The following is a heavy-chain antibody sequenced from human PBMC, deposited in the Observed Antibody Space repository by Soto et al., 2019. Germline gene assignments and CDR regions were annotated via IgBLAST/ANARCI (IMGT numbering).Heavy chain of an antibody. CDR1: GYGFASCD. CDR2: MNPNSGNT. D-gene: IGHD2-15*01. Sequence: SVKASWEDCGYGFASCDRSWARHENRKGLEWMGWMNPNSGNTGYAQKFQGRVTMTRNTSISTAYMELSSLRSEDTAVYYCAREGGYCSGGSCQEGYYYYMDVWGKGTTVTVSS. V-gene: IGHV1-8*01. CDR3: AREGGYCSGGSCQEGYYYYMDV. J-gene: IGHJ6*03.